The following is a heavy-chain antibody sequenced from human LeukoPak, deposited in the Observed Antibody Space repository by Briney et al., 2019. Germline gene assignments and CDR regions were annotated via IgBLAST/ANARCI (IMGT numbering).Heavy chain of an antibody. Sequence: GGSLRLSCAASGFTVINNYMSWVRQAPGKGLVWVSRINPGGNYANYADSVKGRFTISRDNAKNTVYLQMNSLRAEDTALFYCVRDWDHYDFDSWGQGTLVTVSS. V-gene: IGHV3-74*01. D-gene: IGHD3-3*01. CDR1: GFTVINNY. CDR3: VRDWDHYDFDS. J-gene: IGHJ5*01. CDR2: INPGGNYA.